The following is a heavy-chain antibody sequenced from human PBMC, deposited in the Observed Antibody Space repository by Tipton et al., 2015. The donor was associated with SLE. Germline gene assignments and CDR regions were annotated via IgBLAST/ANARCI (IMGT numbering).Heavy chain of an antibody. CDR2: SYYSGST. CDR3: ARAGTGTAWGTFDI. J-gene: IGHJ3*02. D-gene: IGHD1-14*01. CDR1: GGSISSGGYY. V-gene: IGHV4-39*07. Sequence: TLSLTCTVSGGSISSGGYYWTWIRQLPGKGLEWIGSSYYSGSTFNNPSLKSRVTISAVTSKNQFSLRVSSVTAADTAVYYCARAGTGTAWGTFDIWGPGTMVTVSS.